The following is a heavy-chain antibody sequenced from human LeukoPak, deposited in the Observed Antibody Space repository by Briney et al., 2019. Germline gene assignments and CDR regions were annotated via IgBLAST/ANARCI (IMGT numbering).Heavy chain of an antibody. Sequence: GGSLRLSCAASGFTFSSYGMHWVRQAPGKGLEWVAVISYDGSNKYYADSVKGRFTISRDNSKNTLYLQMNSLRAGDTAVYYCAKRYGSGSYYSDRFDPWGQGTLVTASS. J-gene: IGHJ5*02. CDR2: ISYDGSNK. CDR3: AKRYGSGSYYSDRFDP. CDR1: GFTFSSYG. V-gene: IGHV3-30*18. D-gene: IGHD3-10*01.